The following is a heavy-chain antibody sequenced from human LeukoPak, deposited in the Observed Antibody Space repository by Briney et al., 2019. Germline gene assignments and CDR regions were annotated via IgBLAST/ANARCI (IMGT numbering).Heavy chain of an antibody. D-gene: IGHD3-9*01. Sequence: GGSLRLSCAASGFKFRSYSMNWVRQAPGKGLEWVSSISSVSGALYYADSAKGRFTISRDNAKNSLYLQMNSLRAEDTAIYYCARVDDWYDFDYWGQGTPVTVSS. J-gene: IGHJ4*02. CDR3: ARVDDWYDFDY. CDR2: ISSVSGAL. V-gene: IGHV3-21*01. CDR1: GFKFRSYS.